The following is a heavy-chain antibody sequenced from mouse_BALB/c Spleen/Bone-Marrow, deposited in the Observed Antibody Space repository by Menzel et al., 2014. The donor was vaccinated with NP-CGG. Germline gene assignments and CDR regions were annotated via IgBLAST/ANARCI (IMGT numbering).Heavy chain of an antibody. CDR3: ARTARATAGLAY. CDR2: IWADGST. CDR1: GFSLTSYG. D-gene: IGHD3-2*01. Sequence: VQLQQSGPGLVAPSQSLSITCTVSGFSLTSYGVHWVRQPPGKGLEWLGVIWADGSTNYNSALMSRLSISKDNSKNQVFLKMNSLQTDDTAMYYCARTARATAGLAYWGQGTLVTVSA. V-gene: IGHV2-9*02. J-gene: IGHJ3*01.